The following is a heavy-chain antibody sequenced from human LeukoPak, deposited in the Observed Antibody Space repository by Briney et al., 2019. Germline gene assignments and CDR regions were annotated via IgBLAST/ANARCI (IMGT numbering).Heavy chain of an antibody. CDR1: GDSISSYF. D-gene: IGHD3-16*01. Sequence: SETLSLTCKVSGDSISSYFWGWIRQPAGQGLEWIGRIYSSGNIDYNPSFKSRVAMSVDTSKSQISLKLTSVTAADTAVYYCARSGGSGWLDPWGQGSLVAVSS. CDR2: IYSSGNI. J-gene: IGHJ5*02. CDR3: ARSGGSGWLDP. V-gene: IGHV4-4*07.